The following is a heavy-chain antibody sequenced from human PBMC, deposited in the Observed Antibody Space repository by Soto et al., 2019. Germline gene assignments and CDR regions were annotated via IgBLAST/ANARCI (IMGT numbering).Heavy chain of an antibody. CDR1: GFTFSSYW. D-gene: IGHD3-3*01. J-gene: IGHJ6*03. Sequence: PGGSLRLSCAASGFTFSSYWMHWVRQAPGKGLVWVSRINSDGSSTSYADSVKGRFTISRDNAKNTLYLQMNSLRAEDTAVYYCARSPGDFWSGYRYYYYMDVWGKGTTVTVSS. V-gene: IGHV3-74*01. CDR3: ARSPGDFWSGYRYYYYMDV. CDR2: INSDGSST.